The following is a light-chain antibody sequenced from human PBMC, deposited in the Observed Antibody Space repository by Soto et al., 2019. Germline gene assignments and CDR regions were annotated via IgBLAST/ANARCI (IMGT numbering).Light chain of an antibody. V-gene: IGKV1-5*01. CDR2: DAS. CDR3: QQNISSPPT. Sequence: DIQMTQSPSTLSSSVGDRVTITCRASQSISSYLAWYQQKPGKAPKLLIYDASSSESGIPSRFSGSGSGTDFTLTISSLQPEDFASYYCQQNISSPPTFGQGTKVDIK. J-gene: IGKJ1*01. CDR1: QSISSY.